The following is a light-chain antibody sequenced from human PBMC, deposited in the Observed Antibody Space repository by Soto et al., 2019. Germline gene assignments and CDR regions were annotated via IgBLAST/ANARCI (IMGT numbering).Light chain of an antibody. CDR1: RIIDTY. CDR2: LAS. Sequence: DIQMTQSPSSLSASVGDRAPITCRASRIIDTYVDWYQQKPGKAPDLLIYLASTLQIGVPSRFSGSGSGTEFTLTISSLEPEDFGTYYCQQSYKMPSFGQGTRLEIK. V-gene: IGKV1-39*01. CDR3: QQSYKMPS. J-gene: IGKJ5*01.